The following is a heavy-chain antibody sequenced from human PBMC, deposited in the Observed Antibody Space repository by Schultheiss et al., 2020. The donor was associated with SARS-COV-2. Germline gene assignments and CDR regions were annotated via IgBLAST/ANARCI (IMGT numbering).Heavy chain of an antibody. V-gene: IGHV4-61*05. Sequence: SETLSLTCTVSRGSVTGNTYHWGWIRQPPGKGLEWIGYIYYSGSTNYNPSLKSRVTISVDTSKNQFSLKLSSVTAADTAVYYCARSGYCSSTSCKAPWFDPWGQGTLVTVSS. CDR1: RGSVTGNTYH. J-gene: IGHJ5*02. CDR2: IYYSGST. CDR3: ARSGYCSSTSCKAPWFDP. D-gene: IGHD2-2*01.